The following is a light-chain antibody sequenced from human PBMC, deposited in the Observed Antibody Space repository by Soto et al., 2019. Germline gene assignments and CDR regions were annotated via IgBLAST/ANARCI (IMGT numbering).Light chain of an antibody. CDR3: QQYYDWPIT. Sequence: EIVMTQSPATLSVSPGERATLSCRASQSVSSSYLAWYQQKPGQAPRLLIYDASTRATGIPASFSGSGSGTEFTLTISSLQSEDFAVYYCQQYYDWPITFGQGTRLEI. V-gene: IGKV3-15*01. CDR2: DAS. J-gene: IGKJ5*01. CDR1: QSVSSSY.